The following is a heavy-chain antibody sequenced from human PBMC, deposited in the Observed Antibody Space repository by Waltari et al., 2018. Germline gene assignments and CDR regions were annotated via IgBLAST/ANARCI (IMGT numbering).Heavy chain of an antibody. CDR2: LYYSGST. V-gene: IGHV4-59*01. Sequence: QVHLHDSGPGLVRPPESLSLPCTVPGGSMSTYYRSWTRQPPGKGLEWIVYLYYSGSTSYNPSLKSRVTMSLDTSKNQFCLNLATVTAADTAVYYCARSTPGLFVDVWGQGTTVTVSS. CDR1: GGSMSTYY. J-gene: IGHJ6*02. CDR3: ARSTPGLFVDV. D-gene: IGHD2-2*01.